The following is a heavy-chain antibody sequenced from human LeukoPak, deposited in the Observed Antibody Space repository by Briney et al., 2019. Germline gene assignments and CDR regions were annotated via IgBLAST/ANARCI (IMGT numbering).Heavy chain of an antibody. J-gene: IGHJ4*02. CDR1: GFTFSSYG. D-gene: IGHD6-19*01. V-gene: IGHV3-33*06. CDR3: AKAQYSSGWSLTYYFDY. Sequence: GGSLRLSCAASGFTFSSYGVHWVRQAPGKGLEWVAVIWYDGSNKYYADSVKGRFTISRDNSKNTLYLQMNSLRAEDTAVYYCAKAQYSSGWSLTYYFDYWGQGTLVTVSS. CDR2: IWYDGSNK.